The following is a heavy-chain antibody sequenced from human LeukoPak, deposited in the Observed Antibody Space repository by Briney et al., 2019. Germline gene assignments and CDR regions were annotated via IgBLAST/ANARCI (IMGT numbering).Heavy chain of an antibody. D-gene: IGHD2-2*02. J-gene: IGHJ6*02. V-gene: IGHV3-53*01. CDR3: ASIRYCYYGMDV. CDR2: IYSGGST. CDR1: GFTVSSNY. Sequence: GGSLRLSCAASGFTVSSNYMSWVRQAPGKGLEWVSVIYSGGSTYYADSVKGRFTISRDNSKNTLYLQMNSLRAEDTAVYYCASIRYCYYGMDVWGQGTTVTVSS.